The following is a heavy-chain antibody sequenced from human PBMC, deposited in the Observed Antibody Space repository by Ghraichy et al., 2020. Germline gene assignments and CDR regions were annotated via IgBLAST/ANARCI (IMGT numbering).Heavy chain of an antibody. V-gene: IGHV3-21*01. CDR3: ARAQGVQLWPVDY. CDR2: ISSSSSYI. J-gene: IGHJ4*02. CDR1: GFTFRSYS. D-gene: IGHD5-18*01. Sequence: GGYLRLSCAASGFTFRSYSMNWVRQAPGKGLEWVSSISSSSSYIYYADSVKGRFTISRDNAKNSLYLQMNSLRAEDTAVYYCARAQGVQLWPVDYWGQGTLVTVSS.